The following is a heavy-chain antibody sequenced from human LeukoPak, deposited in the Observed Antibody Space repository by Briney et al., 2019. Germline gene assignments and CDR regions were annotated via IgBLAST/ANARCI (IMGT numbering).Heavy chain of an antibody. CDR3: ARDGGATMVRGVATYDS. Sequence: GGSLRLSCAASGFTFSSYSMNWVRQAPGKGLEWVSSISSSSSYIYYADSVKGRFTISRDNAKNSLYLQMNSLRAEDTAVYYCARDGGATMVRGVATYDSWGQGTLVTVSS. V-gene: IGHV3-21*01. J-gene: IGHJ4*02. CDR1: GFTFSSYS. D-gene: IGHD3-10*01. CDR2: ISSSSSYI.